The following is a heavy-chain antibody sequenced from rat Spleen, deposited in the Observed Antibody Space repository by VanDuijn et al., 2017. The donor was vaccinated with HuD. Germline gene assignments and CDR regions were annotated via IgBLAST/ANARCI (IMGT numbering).Heavy chain of an antibody. J-gene: IGHJ2*01. CDR1: GFTFRDYN. V-gene: IGHV5-7*01. Sequence: EAQLVESGGGLVQSGRSLKLSCAASGFTFRDYNMAWVRQAPKKGLEWVATINQDGSITYYRDSVKGRFTISRDNAKSTLYLQMDSLRSEDTATYYCARREYGGFFGYFDYWGQGVMVTVSS. CDR2: INQDGSIT. CDR3: ARREYGGFFGYFDY. D-gene: IGHD1-11*01.